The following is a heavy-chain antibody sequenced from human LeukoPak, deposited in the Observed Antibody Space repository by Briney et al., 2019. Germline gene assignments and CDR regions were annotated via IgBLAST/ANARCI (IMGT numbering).Heavy chain of an antibody. CDR1: GSTFSSYG. Sequence: GGSLRLSCAASGSTFSSYGMHWVRQAPGKGLEWVAVIWYDGSNKYYADSVKGRFTISRDNSKNTLYLQMNSLRAEDTAVYYCARARSIAVVPLDYWGQGTLVTVSS. CDR2: IWYDGSNK. V-gene: IGHV3-33*01. CDR3: ARARSIAVVPLDY. D-gene: IGHD6-19*01. J-gene: IGHJ4*02.